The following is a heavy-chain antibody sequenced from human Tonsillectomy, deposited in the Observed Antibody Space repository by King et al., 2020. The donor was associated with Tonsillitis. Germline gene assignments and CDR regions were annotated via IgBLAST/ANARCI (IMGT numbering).Heavy chain of an antibody. CDR2: ISASGGGS. CDR3: AKNEPRTLDIVVVVTATPFGY. CDR1: GFNFSSYA. V-gene: IGHV3-23*04. Sequence: VQLVESGGGLVQPGGSLRLSCAASGFNFSSYAMSWVRQAPGKGLEWVSAISASGGGSYYADSGKGRFTISRDNSKNTLYLQMDSLRAEDTAVYYCAKNEPRTLDIVVVVTATPFGYWGQGTLVTVSS. D-gene: IGHD2-15*01. J-gene: IGHJ4*02.